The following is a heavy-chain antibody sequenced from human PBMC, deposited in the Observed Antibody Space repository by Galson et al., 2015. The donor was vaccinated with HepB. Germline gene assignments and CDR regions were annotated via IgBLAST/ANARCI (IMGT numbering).Heavy chain of an antibody. CDR2: ISGSGGST. V-gene: IGHV3-23*01. Sequence: SLRLSCAASGFTFSSYAMSWVRQAPGKGLEWVSAISGSGGSTYYADSVKGRFTISRDNSKNTLYLQMNSLRAEDAAVYYCAGYRSGYSYGFLYWGQGTLVTVSS. D-gene: IGHD5-18*01. CDR1: GFTFSSYA. J-gene: IGHJ4*02. CDR3: AGYRSGYSYGFLY.